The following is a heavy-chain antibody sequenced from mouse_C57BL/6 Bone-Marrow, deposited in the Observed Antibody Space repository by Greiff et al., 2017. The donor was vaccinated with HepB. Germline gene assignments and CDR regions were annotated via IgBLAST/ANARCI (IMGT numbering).Heavy chain of an antibody. CDR3: ATTYYYGSSWGYAMDY. Sequence: VNVVESGPGLVAPSQSLSITCTVSGFSLTSYAISWVRQPPGKGLEWLGVIWTGGGTNYNSALKSRLSISKDNSKSQVFLKMNSLQTDDTARYYCATTYYYGSSWGYAMDYWGQGTSVTVSS. CDR2: IWTGGGT. D-gene: IGHD1-1*01. V-gene: IGHV2-9-1*01. CDR1: GFSLTSYA. J-gene: IGHJ4*01.